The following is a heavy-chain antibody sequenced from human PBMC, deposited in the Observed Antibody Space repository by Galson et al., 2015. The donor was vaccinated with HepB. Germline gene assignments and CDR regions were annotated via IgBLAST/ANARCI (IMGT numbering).Heavy chain of an antibody. CDR2: IYWDDDK. J-gene: IGHJ4*02. V-gene: IGHV2-5*02. D-gene: IGHD1-26*01. Sequence: PALVKPTQTLTLTCTFSGFSLSTSGVGVGWIRQPPGKALEWLALIYWDDDKRYSPSLKSRLTITKDTSKNQVVLTMTNMDPVDTATYYCAHRGWELDLFDYWGQGTLVTVSS. CDR1: GFSLSTSGVG. CDR3: AHRGWELDLFDY.